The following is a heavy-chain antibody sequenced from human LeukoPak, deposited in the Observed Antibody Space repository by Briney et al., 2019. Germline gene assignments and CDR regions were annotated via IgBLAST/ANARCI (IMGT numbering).Heavy chain of an antibody. J-gene: IGHJ4*02. D-gene: IGHD2-21*02. CDR3: AKVSEIIGGDLDY. CDR1: GFTFSSYG. V-gene: IGHV3-30*18. CDR2: ISYDGSNK. Sequence: PGRSLRLSCAASGFTFSSYGMHWVRQAPGKGLEWVAVISYDGSNKYYADSVKGRFTISRDNSKNTLYLQMNSLRAEDTAVYYCAKVSEIIGGDLDYWGQGTLVTVSS.